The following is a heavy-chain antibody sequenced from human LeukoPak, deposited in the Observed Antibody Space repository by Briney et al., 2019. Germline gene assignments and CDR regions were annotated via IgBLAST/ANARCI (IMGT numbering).Heavy chain of an antibody. CDR1: GFTFSSYA. J-gene: IGHJ4*02. CDR3: ANMKRAALFDY. CDR2: ISGSGGST. D-gene: IGHD3-16*01. Sequence: GGSLRLSCAASGFTFSSYAMSWVRQAPGKGLEWVSAISGSGGSTYYADSVRGRFTISRDNSKNTLYLQMNSLRAEDTAVYYCANMKRAALFDYWGQGTLVTVSS. V-gene: IGHV3-23*01.